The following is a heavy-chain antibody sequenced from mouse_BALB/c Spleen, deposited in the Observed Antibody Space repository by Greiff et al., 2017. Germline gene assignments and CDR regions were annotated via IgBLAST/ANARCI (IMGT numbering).Heavy chain of an antibody. CDR3: AYTIISYYYAMDY. D-gene: IGHD2-12*01. CDR2: ILPGSGST. CDR1: GYTFSSYW. Sequence: QVQLQQSGAELMKPGASVKISCKATGYTFSSYWIEWVKQRPGHGLEWIGEILPGSGSTNYNEKFKGKATFTADTSSNTAYMQLSSLTSEDSAVYYCAYTIISYYYAMDYWGQGTSVTVSS. V-gene: IGHV1-9*01. J-gene: IGHJ4*01.